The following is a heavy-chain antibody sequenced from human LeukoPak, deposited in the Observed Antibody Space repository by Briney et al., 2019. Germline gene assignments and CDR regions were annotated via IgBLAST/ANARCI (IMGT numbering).Heavy chain of an antibody. V-gene: IGHV1-18*01. Sequence: ASVKVSCKASGYTFSNYGISWVRQAPGQGLEWMGWISPFNDNTNYAQKFQGRVTMTTDTSTTTAYMDLRSLISDDTAVYYCAKVGRSRNPDYWGQGTLVTVSS. D-gene: IGHD6-13*01. J-gene: IGHJ4*02. CDR1: GYTFSNYG. CDR3: AKVGRSRNPDY. CDR2: ISPFNDNT.